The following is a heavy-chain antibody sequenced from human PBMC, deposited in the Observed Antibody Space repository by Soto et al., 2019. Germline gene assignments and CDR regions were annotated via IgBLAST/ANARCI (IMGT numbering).Heavy chain of an antibody. CDR3: ARVGQQLVRWFDP. D-gene: IGHD6-13*01. CDR2: IYYSGST. Sequence: SSETLSLTCTVSGGSISSGDYYWSWIRQPPGKGLEWIGYIYYSGSTYYNPSLKSRVTISVDTSKNQFSLKLSSVTAADTAVYYCARVGQQLVRWFDPWGQGTLVTVSS. CDR1: GGSISSGDYY. V-gene: IGHV4-30-4*01. J-gene: IGHJ5*02.